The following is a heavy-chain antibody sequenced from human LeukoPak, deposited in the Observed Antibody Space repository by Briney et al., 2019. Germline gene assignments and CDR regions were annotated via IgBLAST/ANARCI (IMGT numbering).Heavy chain of an antibody. CDR1: GASITTYY. CDR3: ARVVPEGPGALDI. Sequence: SETLSLTCNVSGASITTYYWSWIRQAAGKGLEWIGRIYISETTNNPSLKSRVTMSLDTSQNQFSLKLSSVTAADTAVYNCARVVPEGPGALDIWGQGTTVTVSS. V-gene: IGHV4-4*07. D-gene: IGHD3-10*01. J-gene: IGHJ3*02. CDR2: IYISETT.